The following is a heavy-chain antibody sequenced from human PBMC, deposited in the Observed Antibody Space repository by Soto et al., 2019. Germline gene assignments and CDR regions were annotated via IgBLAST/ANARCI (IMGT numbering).Heavy chain of an antibody. V-gene: IGHV3-33*01. CDR3: ARNDFWSGSIGMDV. CDR2: IWYDGSNK. J-gene: IGHJ6*02. Sequence: GSLRLSCAASGFTLSSYGMHWVRQAPGKGLEWVAVIWYDGSNKYYADSVKGRFTISRDNSKNTLYLQMKSLRAEDTAVYYCARNDFWSGSIGMDVWGQGTTVTVSS. CDR1: GFTLSSYG. D-gene: IGHD3-3*01.